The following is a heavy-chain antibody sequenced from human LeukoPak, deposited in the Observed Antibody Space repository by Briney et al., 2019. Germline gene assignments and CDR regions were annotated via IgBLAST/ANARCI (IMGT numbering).Heavy chain of an antibody. D-gene: IGHD5-18*01. V-gene: IGHV3-30*18. CDR3: AKFPLGYSYGAYFDY. J-gene: IGHJ4*02. CDR1: GFTFSSYG. CDR2: ISYDGSNK. Sequence: PGGSLRLSCAASGFTFSSYGMHWVRQAPGKGLEWVAVISYDGSNKYYADSVKGRFTISRDNSKNTLYLQMNSLRAEDTAVYYCAKFPLGYSYGAYFDYWSQGTLVTVSS.